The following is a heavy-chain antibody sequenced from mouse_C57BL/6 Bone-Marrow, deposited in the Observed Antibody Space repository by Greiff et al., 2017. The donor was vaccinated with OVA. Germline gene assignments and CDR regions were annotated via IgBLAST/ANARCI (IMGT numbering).Heavy chain of an antibody. Sequence: DVKLVESGGGLVKPGGSLKLSCAASGFTFSDYGMHWVRQAPEKGLEWVAYISSGSSTIYYADTVKGRFTISRDNAKNTLFLQMTSLRSEDTAMYYCARGYYGTSAMDYWGQGTSVTVSS. CDR3: ARGYYGTSAMDY. V-gene: IGHV5-17*01. CDR1: GFTFSDYG. CDR2: ISSGSSTI. J-gene: IGHJ4*01. D-gene: IGHD1-1*01.